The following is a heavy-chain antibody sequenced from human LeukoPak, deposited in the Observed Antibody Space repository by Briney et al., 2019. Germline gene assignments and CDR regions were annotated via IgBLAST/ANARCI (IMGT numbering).Heavy chain of an antibody. Sequence: GGSLRLSCAASGFIFSTYSMNWVRQAPGKGLEWVSSIGTSSSYIYYGDSVKGRFTISRDNAKNSLYLQMNSLRADDTAVYYCAKGGPTGSNYFDFWGQGTLVTVSS. V-gene: IGHV3-21*04. D-gene: IGHD1-26*01. CDR2: IGTSSSYI. J-gene: IGHJ4*02. CDR1: GFIFSTYS. CDR3: AKGGPTGSNYFDF.